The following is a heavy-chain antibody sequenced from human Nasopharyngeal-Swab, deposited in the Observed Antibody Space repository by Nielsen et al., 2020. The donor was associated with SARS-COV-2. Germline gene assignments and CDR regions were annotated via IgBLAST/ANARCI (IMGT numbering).Heavy chain of an antibody. CDR3: PRMGPPLATVTTGDY. CDR2: ISSSSTYI. V-gene: IGHV3-21*01. CDR1: GFTFSSYG. J-gene: IGHJ4*02. Sequence: GESLKISCVASGFTFSSYGMNWVRQAPGKGLEWVSSISSSSTYIYYADSVKGRFTISRDNAQNSLYLQMSSLRAEDTAVYYCPRMGPPLATVTTGDYWGQGTLVTVSS. D-gene: IGHD4-17*01.